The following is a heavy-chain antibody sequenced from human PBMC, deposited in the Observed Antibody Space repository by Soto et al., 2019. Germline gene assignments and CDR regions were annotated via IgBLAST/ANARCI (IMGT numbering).Heavy chain of an antibody. Sequence: GGSLRLSCAASGFTFSSYGMHWVRQAPGKGLEWVAVISYDGSNKYYADSVKGRFTISRDNSKNTLYLQMNSLRAEDTAVYYCAKGYCSSTSCYGCDYWGQGTLVTGSS. CDR2: ISYDGSNK. J-gene: IGHJ4*02. D-gene: IGHD2-2*01. CDR3: AKGYCSSTSCYGCDY. CDR1: GFTFSSYG. V-gene: IGHV3-30*18.